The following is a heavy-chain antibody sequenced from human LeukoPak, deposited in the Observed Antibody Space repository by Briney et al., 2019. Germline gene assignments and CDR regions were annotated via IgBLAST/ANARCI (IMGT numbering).Heavy chain of an antibody. D-gene: IGHD5-12*01. J-gene: IGHJ4*02. CDR3: VATSGGNTN. CDR2: VSYRGSIK. CDR1: GFTFSNYT. Sequence: GGSLRLSCVASGFTFSNYTMHWVRQAPGKGLEWVAAVSYRGSIKSYAESVKGRLTISRDNSENTLYLQMNSLGAEDTAVYYCVATSGGNTNWGQGTLVTVSS. V-gene: IGHV3-30-3*01.